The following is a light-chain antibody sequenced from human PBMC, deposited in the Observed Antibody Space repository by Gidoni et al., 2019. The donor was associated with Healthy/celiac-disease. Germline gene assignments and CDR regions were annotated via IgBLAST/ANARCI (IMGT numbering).Light chain of an antibody. V-gene: IGKV4-1*01. CDR3: QQYYSTPLT. Sequence: DIVLTQSPASLAVSLGERATINCKSSQSVLYSPNNKNYLAWYQQKPGQPPKLLIYWASTRESGVPDRFSGSGSGTDFTLTISSLQAEDVAVYYCQQYYSTPLTFXGXTKVEIK. J-gene: IGKJ4*01. CDR2: WAS. CDR1: QSVLYSPNNKNY.